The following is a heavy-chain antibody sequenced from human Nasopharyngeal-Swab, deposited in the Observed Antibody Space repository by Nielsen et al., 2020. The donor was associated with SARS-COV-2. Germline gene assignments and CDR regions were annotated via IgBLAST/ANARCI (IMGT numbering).Heavy chain of an antibody. Sequence: SGPTLVKPTQTLTLTCTFSGFSLSTSGMCVSWIRQPPGKALEWLALIDWDDDKYYSTSLKTRLTISKDTSKNQVVLTMTNMDPVDTATYYCARISYDILTGYYVGFDYWGPGTLVTVSS. V-gene: IGHV2-70*01. J-gene: IGHJ4*02. CDR1: GFSLSTSGMC. CDR3: ARISYDILTGYYVGFDY. CDR2: IDWDDDK. D-gene: IGHD3-9*01.